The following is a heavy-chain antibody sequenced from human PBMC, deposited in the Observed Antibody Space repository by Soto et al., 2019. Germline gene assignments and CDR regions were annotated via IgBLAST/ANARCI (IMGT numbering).Heavy chain of an antibody. CDR3: AKDMGISGYDKYYGMDV. Sequence: GGSLRLSCAASGFTFDDYTMHWVRQAPGKGLEWVSLISWDGGSTYYADSVKGRFTISRDNSKNSLYLQMNSLRTEDTALYYCAKDMGISGYDKYYGMDVWGQGTTVTVSS. V-gene: IGHV3-43*01. J-gene: IGHJ6*02. D-gene: IGHD5-12*01. CDR2: ISWDGGST. CDR1: GFTFDDYT.